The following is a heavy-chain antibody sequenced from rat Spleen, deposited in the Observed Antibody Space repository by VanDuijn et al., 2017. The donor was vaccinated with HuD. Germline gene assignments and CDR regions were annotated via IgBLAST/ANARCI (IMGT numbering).Heavy chain of an antibody. CDR1: GFTFSDYY. D-gene: IGHD1-2*01. J-gene: IGHJ2*01. Sequence: EVQLVESGGLLVQPGRSMKVSCAASGFTFSDYYMAWVRQAPKKGLEWVASISYEGGNTYYGDSVKGRFTISRDNAKSTLYLQMDSLRSEDTATYYCARRYSSYIPFDYWGQGVMVTVSS. CDR2: ISYEGGNT. V-gene: IGHV5-22*01. CDR3: ARRYSSYIPFDY.